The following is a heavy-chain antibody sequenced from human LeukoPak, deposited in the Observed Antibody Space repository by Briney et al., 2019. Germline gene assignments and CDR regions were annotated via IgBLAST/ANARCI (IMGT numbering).Heavy chain of an antibody. CDR3: AKDLASRYCSGGSCYGWFDP. CDR2: IWYDGSIK. J-gene: IGHJ5*02. Sequence: GGSLRLSCAASRFTFSSYGMHWVRQAPGKGLEWVAVIWYDGSIKDYADSVKGRFTISRDNSKNTLYLQMNSLRVEDTALYYCAKDLASRYCSGGSCYGWFDPWGQGTLVTVSS. V-gene: IGHV3-33*06. CDR1: RFTFSSYG. D-gene: IGHD2-15*01.